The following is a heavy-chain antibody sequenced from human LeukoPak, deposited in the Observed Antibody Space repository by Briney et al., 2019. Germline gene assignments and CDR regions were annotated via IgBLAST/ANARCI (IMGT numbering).Heavy chain of an antibody. Sequence: GGSLSLSCAASGFTFSTYWMNWVRQAPGKGLEWVANIKPDGSEKYFVDSVKGRFTISRDNAKNSLYLQMNSLRAEDTAVYYCLRSGGYWGQGTPVTVSS. CDR2: IKPDGSEK. CDR3: LRSGGY. V-gene: IGHV3-7*01. CDR1: GFTFSTYW. D-gene: IGHD1-26*01. J-gene: IGHJ4*02.